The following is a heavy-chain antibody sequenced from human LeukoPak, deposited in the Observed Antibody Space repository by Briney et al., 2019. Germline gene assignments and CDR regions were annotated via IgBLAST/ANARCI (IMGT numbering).Heavy chain of an antibody. CDR2: ISGSGGST. CDR1: GVTFSSYA. Sequence: PGGSLRLSRAASGVTFSSYAMSWVRQAPGKGLEWVSAISGSGGSTYYADSVKGRFTISRDNSKNTLYLQMNSLRAEDTAVYYCAREYYYGSGSPRTHYYYGMDVWGQGTTVTVSS. V-gene: IGHV3-23*01. CDR3: AREYYYGSGSPRTHYYYGMDV. J-gene: IGHJ6*02. D-gene: IGHD3-10*01.